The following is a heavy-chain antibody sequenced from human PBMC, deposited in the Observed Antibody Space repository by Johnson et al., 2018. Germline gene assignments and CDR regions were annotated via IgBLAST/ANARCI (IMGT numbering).Heavy chain of an antibody. CDR2: IWYDGSNK. Sequence: VQLVETGGGVVQPGRSLRLSCAASGFTFSSYGMHWVRPAPGKGLEGVAVIWYDGSNKYYADSVKGRFTISRDNSKNTLYLQMNSLRAEDTAVYYCARELNCSSTSCYIGYYYYGMDGWGQGTTVTVSS. CDR1: GFTFSSYG. J-gene: IGHJ6*02. D-gene: IGHD2-2*02. CDR3: ARELNCSSTSCYIGYYYYGMDG. V-gene: IGHV3-33*01.